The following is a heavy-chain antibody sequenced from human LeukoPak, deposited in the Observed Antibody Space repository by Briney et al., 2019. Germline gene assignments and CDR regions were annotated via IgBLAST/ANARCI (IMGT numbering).Heavy chain of an antibody. D-gene: IGHD4-17*01. Sequence: PSETLSLTCSVSGYSISSAYYWGWIRQPPGKGLEWIGTMYHSGSTNYNPSLKSRVTISVDTSKNQFSLKLSSVTAADTAVYYCATSPVTTWWFDPWGQGALVTVSS. CDR1: GYSISSAYY. CDR3: ATSPVTTWWFDP. J-gene: IGHJ5*02. V-gene: IGHV4-38-2*02. CDR2: MYHSGST.